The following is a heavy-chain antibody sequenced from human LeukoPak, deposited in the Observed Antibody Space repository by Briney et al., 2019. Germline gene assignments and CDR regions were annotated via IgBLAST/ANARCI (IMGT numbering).Heavy chain of an antibody. Sequence: SETLSLTCTVSGGSINSSDHYWAWIRQPPGKGLEWIGSKYYSGDTYYSPSLKSRVTISVDTSRNKFALKLNSVTAADTAVYYCARVESGYYDSFDIWGQGTMVIVSS. D-gene: IGHD3-22*01. J-gene: IGHJ3*02. CDR1: GGSINSSDHY. V-gene: IGHV4-39*02. CDR3: ARVESGYYDSFDI. CDR2: KYYSGDT.